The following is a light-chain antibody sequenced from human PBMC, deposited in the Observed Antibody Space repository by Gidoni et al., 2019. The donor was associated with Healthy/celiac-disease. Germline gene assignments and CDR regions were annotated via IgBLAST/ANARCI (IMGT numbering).Light chain of an antibody. CDR2: GAS. J-gene: IGKJ2*04. CDR3: QQYGSQCS. CDR1: QSVSSSY. Sequence: EIVLTQSPGTLSSSPGERATLSCRSSQSVSSSYLSWYQQKPGQAPRLLIYGASSRATGITDRVSGSGSGTDFTLTISRLEPEDFAVYYCQQYGSQCSFGQGTKLEIK. V-gene: IGKV3-20*01.